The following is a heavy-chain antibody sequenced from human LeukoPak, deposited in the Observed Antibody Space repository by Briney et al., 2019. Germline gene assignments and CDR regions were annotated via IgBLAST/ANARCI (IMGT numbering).Heavy chain of an antibody. D-gene: IGHD3-10*01. CDR2: IIVGSGQT. CDR3: AAGDTLVRGVIILFAP. J-gene: IGHJ5*02. CDR1: GFTLINSA. Sequence: GTSVKVSCKASGFTLINSAVQWVRQARGQRLEWVGWIIVGSGQTRYAQKFQERVTITRDMSTSTAFLELSSLRSEDSAVYYRAAGDTLVRGVIILFAPWGQGTLVTVSS. V-gene: IGHV1-58*01.